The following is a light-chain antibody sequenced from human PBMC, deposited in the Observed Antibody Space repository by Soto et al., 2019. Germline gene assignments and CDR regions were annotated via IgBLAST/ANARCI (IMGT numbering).Light chain of an antibody. V-gene: IGKV3-20*01. CDR1: QSVSNNY. J-gene: IGKJ1*01. Sequence: LSLPPCKRAPLSFRASQSVSNNYLAWYQQKPGQAPRLLIYGASNRATGIPDRFSGSGSGTDFTLTISRLEPEDFAVYYCQQYGSSGTFGQGTKVDI. CDR3: QQYGSSGT. CDR2: GAS.